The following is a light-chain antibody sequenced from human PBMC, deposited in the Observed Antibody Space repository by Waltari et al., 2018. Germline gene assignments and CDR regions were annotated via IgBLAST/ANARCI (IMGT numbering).Light chain of an antibody. CDR2: EVS. Sequence: QSALTQPASVSGSPGQSITISCSGTDSDVGAYDFVSWYHQHPRKAPHLILSEVSNRPSGISNRFSAAKSRNTASRTSSGLQAEDEADYYCSSYTTSSAPGVFGTGTRVTVL. CDR3: SSYTTSSAPGV. J-gene: IGLJ1*01. CDR1: DSDVGAYDF. V-gene: IGLV2-14*01.